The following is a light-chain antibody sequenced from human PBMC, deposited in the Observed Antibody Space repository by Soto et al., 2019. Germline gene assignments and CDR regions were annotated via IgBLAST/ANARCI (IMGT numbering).Light chain of an antibody. CDR1: SSDVGGYNY. CDR3: SSYAGSSNV. V-gene: IGLV2-8*01. CDR2: EVN. J-gene: IGLJ1*01. Sequence: QSVLTQPPSASGSPGQSVAISCTGTSSDVGGYNYVSWYQQHPGKAPKLMIYEVNKRPSGVPDRFSCSKSGNTASLTVSRLQAEDEADYYCSSYAGSSNVFGTGTKVTVL.